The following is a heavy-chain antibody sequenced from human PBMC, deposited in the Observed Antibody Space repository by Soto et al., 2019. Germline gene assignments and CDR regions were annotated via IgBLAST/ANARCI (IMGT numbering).Heavy chain of an antibody. V-gene: IGHV4-4*02. CDR3: ASLGTTMTSFDS. J-gene: IGHJ4*02. Sequence: KSSETLSLTCAVSGGSMYSSNWWSWVRQPPGKGLEWIGQIFHSGAANYNLSLKSRVTISLDKSENQFSLKMSSVTAADTAVYYCASLGTTMTSFDSWGQGTLVTVSS. D-gene: IGHD1-7*01. CDR2: IFHSGAA. CDR1: GGSMYSSNW.